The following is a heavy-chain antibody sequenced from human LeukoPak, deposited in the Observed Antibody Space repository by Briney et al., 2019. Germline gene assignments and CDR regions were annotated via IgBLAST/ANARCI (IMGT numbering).Heavy chain of an antibody. Sequence: ASVKVSCKASGGTFSSYAISWVRQAPGQGLEWMGGISPIFGTANYAQKFQGRVTITADESTSTAYMELSSLRSEDTAVYYCARASHIYCGGDCYPYYYYGMDVWGQGTAVTVSS. CDR2: ISPIFGTA. CDR3: ARASHIYCGGDCYPYYYYGMDV. CDR1: GGTFSSYA. J-gene: IGHJ6*02. V-gene: IGHV1-69*13. D-gene: IGHD2-21*02.